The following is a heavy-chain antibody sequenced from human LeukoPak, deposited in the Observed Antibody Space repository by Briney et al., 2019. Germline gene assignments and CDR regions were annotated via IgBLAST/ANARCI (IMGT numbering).Heavy chain of an antibody. V-gene: IGHV3-15*01. CDR1: GFTFSNAW. Sequence: GGSLRLSCAASGFTFSNAWMSWVSQAPGKGLEWVGRIKSKTDGGTTDYAAPVKGRFTISRDDSKNTLYLQMNSLKTEDTAVYYCTLVVSGHYYYGMDVWGQGTTVTVSS. CDR3: TLVVSGHYYYGMDV. CDR2: IKSKTDGGTT. D-gene: IGHD3-22*01. J-gene: IGHJ6*02.